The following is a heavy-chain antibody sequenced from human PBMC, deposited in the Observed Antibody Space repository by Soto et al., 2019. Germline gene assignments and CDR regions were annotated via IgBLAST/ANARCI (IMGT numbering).Heavy chain of an antibody. CDR1: GFSLTTSGMC. D-gene: IGHD4-4*01. Sequence: SGPTLVNPTQTLTLTCTFSGFSLTTSGMCVSWIRQPPGKALEWLARIDWDDDKYHSTSLKTRLTLSKDTSKNQVVLTMTNMDPVDTATYYCARILYSYYAIDYWGQGTLVTVSS. CDR3: ARILYSYYAIDY. CDR2: IDWDDDK. J-gene: IGHJ4*02. V-gene: IGHV2-70*11.